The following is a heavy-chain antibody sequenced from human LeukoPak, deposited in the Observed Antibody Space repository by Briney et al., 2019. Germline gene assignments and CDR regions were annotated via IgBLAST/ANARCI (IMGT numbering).Heavy chain of an antibody. CDR3: ARTSPVVTNAFDI. J-gene: IGHJ3*02. V-gene: IGHV1-69*04. Sequence: GASVKVSCKASGGTFSSYAISWVRQAPGQGLEWMGRIIPILGIANYAQKFQGRVTITADKSTSTAYMELSSLRSEDTAVYYCARTSPVVTNAFDIWGQGTMVTVSS. CDR1: GGTFSSYA. CDR2: IIPILGIA. D-gene: IGHD4-23*01.